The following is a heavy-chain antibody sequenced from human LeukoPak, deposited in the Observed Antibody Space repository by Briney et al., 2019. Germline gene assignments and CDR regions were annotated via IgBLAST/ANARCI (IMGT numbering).Heavy chain of an antibody. CDR1: GFTFDDYA. CDR3: TTVARINYRGYDSDWSH. CDR2: IKSKTDGGTT. J-gene: IGHJ4*02. Sequence: GGSLRLSCAASGFTFDDYAMHWVRQAPGKGLEWVGRIKSKTDGGTTDYAAPVKGRFTISRDDSKNTLYLQMNSLKTEDTAVYYCTTVARINYRGYDSDWSHWGQGTLVTVSS. V-gene: IGHV3-15*01. D-gene: IGHD5-12*01.